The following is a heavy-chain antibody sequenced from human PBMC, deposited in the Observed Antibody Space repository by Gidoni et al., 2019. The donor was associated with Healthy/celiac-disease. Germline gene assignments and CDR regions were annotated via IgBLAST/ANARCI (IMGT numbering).Heavy chain of an antibody. D-gene: IGHD6-13*01. CDR2: ISYDGSNK. V-gene: IGHV3-30*18. Sequence: QVQLVESGGGVVQPGRSLRLSCAASGFTFSSYGMPWVRQAPGKGLEWVAVISYDGSNKYYADSVKGRFTISRDNSKNTLYLQMNSLRAEDTAVYYCAKDAKYSSSWYYFDYWGQGTLVTVSS. CDR1: GFTFSSYG. J-gene: IGHJ4*02. CDR3: AKDAKYSSSWYYFDY.